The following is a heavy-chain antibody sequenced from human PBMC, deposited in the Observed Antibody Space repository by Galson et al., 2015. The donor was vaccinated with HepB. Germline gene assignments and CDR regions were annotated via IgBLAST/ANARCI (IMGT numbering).Heavy chain of an antibody. CDR2: VIPIFGTA. CDR1: GGTFSSYA. CDR3: ARRGHSFTLPPEYSSGWPFSYHYYYMDV. Sequence: SVKVSCKASGGTFSSYAISWVRQAPGQGLEWMGGVIPIFGTANYAQKFQGRVTITADESTSTAYMELSSLRSEDTAVYYCARRGHSFTLPPEYSSGWPFSYHYYYMDVWGKGTTVTVSS. V-gene: IGHV1-69*13. J-gene: IGHJ6*03. D-gene: IGHD6-19*01.